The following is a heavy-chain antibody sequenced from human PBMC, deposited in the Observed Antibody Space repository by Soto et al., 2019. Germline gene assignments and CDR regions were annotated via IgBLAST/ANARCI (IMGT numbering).Heavy chain of an antibody. Sequence: SETLSLTCGVYGGSFNGFYWNWIRQPPGKGLEWIGEVNHSGGTKYTPSLKSRVTISVDTSKKQFSLELTSVTAADTAVYYCARGGYYGSGSYLDFDYWGQGTLVTVS. V-gene: IGHV4-34*01. CDR3: ARGGYYGSGSYLDFDY. CDR2: VNHSGGT. D-gene: IGHD3-10*01. J-gene: IGHJ4*02. CDR1: GGSFNGFY.